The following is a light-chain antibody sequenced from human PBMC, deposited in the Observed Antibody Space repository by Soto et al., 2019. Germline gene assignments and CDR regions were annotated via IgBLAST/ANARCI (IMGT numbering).Light chain of an antibody. CDR2: GAS. CDR1: QSISSN. Sequence: EIVMTQSPATLSVSPGERATLSCRASQSISSNLGWYQQKPGQAPRLLIYGASTRATGIPARFSSSGSGTEFTLTISSLQSEDSAVYYCQQYNTWRQITFGQGTRLEIK. J-gene: IGKJ5*01. CDR3: QQYNTWRQIT. V-gene: IGKV3-15*01.